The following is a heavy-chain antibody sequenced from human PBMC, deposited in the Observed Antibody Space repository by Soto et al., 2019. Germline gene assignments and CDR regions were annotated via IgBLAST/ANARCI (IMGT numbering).Heavy chain of an antibody. CDR2: IYFTGST. V-gene: IGHV4-61*01. CDR1: GGAVSSGTYY. J-gene: IGHJ5*02. Sequence: WVTLSLTCTVSGGAVSSGTYYWSWIRQPPGKGLEWIGHIYFTGSTNYNPSLKSRVTMSLDTSRNQFSLKLSSVTAADTAVYYCTRGPPRVQWFDPWGLGTLVTVSS. CDR3: TRGPPRVQWFDP.